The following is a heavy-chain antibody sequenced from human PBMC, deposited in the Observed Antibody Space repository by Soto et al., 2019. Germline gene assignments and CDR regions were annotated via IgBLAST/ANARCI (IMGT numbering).Heavy chain of an antibody. Sequence: QVQLQESGPGLVKPSETLSLTCTVSGGSISSYYWSWIRQPPGKGLEWIGYIYYSGSTNYNPSLKSRVXXSXDXXKNQFSLKLSSVTAADTAVYYCARAGEEMATTIDYWGQGTLVTVSS. J-gene: IGHJ4*02. CDR1: GGSISSYY. CDR2: IYYSGST. V-gene: IGHV4-59*01. D-gene: IGHD5-12*01. CDR3: ARAGEEMATTIDY.